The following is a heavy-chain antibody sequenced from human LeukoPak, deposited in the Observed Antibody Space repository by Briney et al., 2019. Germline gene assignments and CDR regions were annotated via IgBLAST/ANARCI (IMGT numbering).Heavy chain of an antibody. CDR1: GYTFTSYG. Sequence: GASVKVSCKASGYTFTSYGISWVRQAPGQGLEWMGWISAYNGNTNYAQKLQGRVTMTTDTSTSTAYMELRSLRSDDTAVYYCARDLFGHYYYYMDVWGKGTTVTVSS. CDR3: ARDLFGHYYYYMDV. J-gene: IGHJ6*03. D-gene: IGHD3-16*01. CDR2: ISAYNGNT. V-gene: IGHV1-18*01.